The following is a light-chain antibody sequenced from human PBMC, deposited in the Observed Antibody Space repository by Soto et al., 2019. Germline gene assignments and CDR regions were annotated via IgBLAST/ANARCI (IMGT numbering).Light chain of an antibody. CDR3: QQSHNTVWT. Sequence: DIQMPQSPSSLSASVGDRVTITCRASQRIDIYLNWYQRKPGKAPKLLIYAASSLQSGDPARFRGSGSGTDFTHTISSLQPEDFATYYCQQSHNTVWTFGQGTKVDNK. CDR2: AAS. J-gene: IGKJ1*01. CDR1: QRIDIY. V-gene: IGKV1-39*01.